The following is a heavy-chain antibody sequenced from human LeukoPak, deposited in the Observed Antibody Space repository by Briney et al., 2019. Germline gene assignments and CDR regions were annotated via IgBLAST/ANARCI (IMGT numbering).Heavy chain of an antibody. CDR2: IYYSGST. Sequence: SETLSLTCTVSGASISNYYWSWIRQPPGKGLEWIGYIYYSGSTKYNPSLKSRVTISVDTSKNQFYMKLTSATAADTAVYYCARGQYCSSGTCYGDYWGQGTLVTVSS. CDR3: ARGQYCSSGTCYGDY. J-gene: IGHJ4*02. V-gene: IGHV4-59*08. D-gene: IGHD2-15*01. CDR1: GASISNYY.